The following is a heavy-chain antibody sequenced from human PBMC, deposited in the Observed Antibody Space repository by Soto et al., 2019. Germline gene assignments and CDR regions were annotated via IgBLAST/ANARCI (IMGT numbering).Heavy chain of an antibody. CDR3: AKVGYSGSFFDY. Sequence: PGGSLRLSCAASGFTFSSYGMHWVRQAPGKGLEWVAVIWYDGSNKYYADSVKGRFTISRDNSKNTLYLQMNSLRAEDTAVYYCAKVGYSGSFFDYWGQGTLVTVSS. CDR2: IWYDGSNK. D-gene: IGHD1-26*01. V-gene: IGHV3-30*02. CDR1: GFTFSSYG. J-gene: IGHJ4*02.